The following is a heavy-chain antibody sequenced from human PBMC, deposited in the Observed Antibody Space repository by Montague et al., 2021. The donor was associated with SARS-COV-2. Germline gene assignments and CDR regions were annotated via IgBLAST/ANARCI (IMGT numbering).Heavy chain of an antibody. D-gene: IGHD3-10*01. Sequence: SETLSLTCDFSDGSVSAYFWSWVRQLPGKGLEWIGQVDRSGTAHYSPSLQSRLTLSVNTSNNQVSLNLTSVTATDTATYYCARGRDSGAYFGTKYYFQYGLDAWGQGTTVTVSS. V-gene: IGHV4-34*01. CDR2: VDRSGTA. CDR1: DGSVSAYF. J-gene: IGHJ6*02. CDR3: ARGRDSGAYFGTKYYFQYGLDA.